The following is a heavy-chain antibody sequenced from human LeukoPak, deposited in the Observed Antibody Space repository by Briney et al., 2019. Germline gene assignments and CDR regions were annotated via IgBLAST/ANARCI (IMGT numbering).Heavy chain of an antibody. CDR3: AAAGGLRFLEWLGEMDV. V-gene: IGHV1-58*02. Sequence: GTSVKVSCKASRFTFTSSAMQWVRQARGQRLEWIGWIVVGSGNTNYAQKFQERVTITRDMSTSTAYMELSSLRSEDTAVYYCAAAGGLRFLEWLGEMDVWGKGTTVTVSS. CDR1: RFTFTSSA. J-gene: IGHJ6*04. D-gene: IGHD3-3*01. CDR2: IVVGSGNT.